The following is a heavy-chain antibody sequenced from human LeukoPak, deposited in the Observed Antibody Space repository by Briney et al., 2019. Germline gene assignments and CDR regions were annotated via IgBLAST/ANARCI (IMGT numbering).Heavy chain of an antibody. Sequence: PSETLSLTCTVSGASISMYSWTWIRQPAGRGLEWIGRIYTNGRTNYNPSLKSRVTMSVDTSKNQFSLKLNSVTAADTAVYYCARHYDDYIDYWGQGTLVTVSS. J-gene: IGHJ4*02. CDR3: ARHYDDYIDY. D-gene: IGHD5-12*01. V-gene: IGHV4-4*07. CDR1: GASISMYS. CDR2: IYTNGRT.